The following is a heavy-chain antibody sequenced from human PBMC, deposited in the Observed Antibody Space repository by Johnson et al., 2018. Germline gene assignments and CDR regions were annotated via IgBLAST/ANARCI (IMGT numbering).Heavy chain of an antibody. V-gene: IGHV3-49*03. J-gene: IGHJ3*02. Sequence: VQLVESGGGLVQPGRSLRLSCTASGFTFGDYGMSWFRQAPGKGLEWVGFIRSKPYGGTTEYAASVKGRFTISRADSKSSAYLQMNSLKTEDTAVYYCTRAAYSGSYLGRGAFDIWGQGTMVTVSS. CDR1: GFTFGDYG. CDR3: TRAAYSGSYLGRGAFDI. CDR2: IRSKPYGGTT. D-gene: IGHD1-26*01.